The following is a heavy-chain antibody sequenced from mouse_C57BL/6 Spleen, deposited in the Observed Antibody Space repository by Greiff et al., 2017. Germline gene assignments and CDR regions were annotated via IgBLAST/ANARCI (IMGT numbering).Heavy chain of an antibody. V-gene: IGHV1-69*01. CDR1: GYTFTSYW. CDR3: ARSYGYDSYWCFDV. J-gene: IGHJ1*03. CDR2: IDPSDSYT. Sequence: QVQLQQPGAELVMPGASVKLSCKASGYTFTSYWMHWVKQRPGQGLEWIGEIDPSDSYTNYTQKFKGKSTLTVDKSSSTAYMQLSSLTSEDSAVYYCARSYGYDSYWCFDVGGTGTTVTVSS. D-gene: IGHD2-2*01.